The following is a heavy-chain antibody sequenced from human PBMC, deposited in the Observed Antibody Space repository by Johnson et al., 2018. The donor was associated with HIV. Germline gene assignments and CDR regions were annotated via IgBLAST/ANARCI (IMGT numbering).Heavy chain of an antibody. V-gene: IGHV3-30-3*01. CDR2: ISYDGSNK. Sequence: QVQLVESGGGVVQPGRSLRLSCAASGFTFSSYAMHWVRQAPGKGLEWVAVISYDGSNKYYADSVKGRFTISRDNSKNTLYLQMNSLKTEDTAVYYCTTDPYGWDAFDIWGQGTMVTVSS. CDR1: GFTFSSYA. CDR3: TTDPYGWDAFDI. J-gene: IGHJ3*02. D-gene: IGHD2-8*02.